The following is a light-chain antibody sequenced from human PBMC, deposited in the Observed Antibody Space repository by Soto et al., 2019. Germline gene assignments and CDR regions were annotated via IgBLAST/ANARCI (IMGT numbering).Light chain of an antibody. J-gene: IGKJ2*01. V-gene: IGKV3-20*01. CDR2: GAS. CDR1: QSVSSSY. CDR3: QQYGSSPNT. Sequence: EIVLTQSPGTLSLSPGERATLSCRSSQSVSSSYLAWYKQKPGQAPRLLIYGASSRATGSPARFGGSGSGTDFTLIISRLEPEDFVVYYCQQYGSSPNTFGQGTKLEIK.